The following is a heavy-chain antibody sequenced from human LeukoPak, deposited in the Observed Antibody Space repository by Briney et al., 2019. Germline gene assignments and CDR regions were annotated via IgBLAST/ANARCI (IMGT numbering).Heavy chain of an antibody. V-gene: IGHV4-38-2*02. CDR3: ARVGYSSYYYYMDV. CDR1: GYSISSGYY. D-gene: IGHD5-18*01. CDR2: IYHSGST. Sequence: SETLSLTCTVSGYSISSGYYWGWIRQPPGKGLEWIGSIYHSGSTYYNPSLKSRVTISVDTSKNQFSLKLSSVTAADTAVYYCARVGYSSYYYYMDVWGKGTTVTVSS. J-gene: IGHJ6*03.